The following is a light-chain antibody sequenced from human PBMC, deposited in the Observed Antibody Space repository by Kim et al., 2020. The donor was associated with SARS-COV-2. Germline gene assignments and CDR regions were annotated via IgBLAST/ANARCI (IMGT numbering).Light chain of an antibody. CDR2: WVS. Sequence: AAFNCKSSDILLFSVNNKNYLAWHRQKPGQPPEFLICWVSIRESGVPDRFSCSGSGTDFTLSISSLQAEDVAVYYCQQYYDTPRTFGQGTKVDIK. V-gene: IGKV4-1*01. J-gene: IGKJ1*01. CDR1: DILLFSVNNKNY. CDR3: QQYYDTPRT.